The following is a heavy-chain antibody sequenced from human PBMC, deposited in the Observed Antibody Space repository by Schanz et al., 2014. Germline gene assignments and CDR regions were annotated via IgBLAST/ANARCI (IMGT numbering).Heavy chain of an antibody. D-gene: IGHD6-6*01. Sequence: EVQLVESGGGLIQPGGSLRLSCAVSGFTVNTNYMSWVRQAPGKGLEWISSMYINSGSSTYYADSVKGRFTISRDKSKNTLYLQMNSLRAEDTAVYYCARTNIAARRPRGDYYYYGMDVWGQGTTVTVSS. V-gene: IGHV3-53*01. CDR2: MYINSGSST. CDR3: ARTNIAARRPRGDYYYYGMDV. CDR1: GFTVNTNY. J-gene: IGHJ6*02.